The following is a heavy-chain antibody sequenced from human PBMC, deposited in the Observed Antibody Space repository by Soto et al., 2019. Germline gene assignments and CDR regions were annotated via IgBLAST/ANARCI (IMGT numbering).Heavy chain of an antibody. Sequence: GSLRLSFAASGFTFISYEMNWVRQAPGKGLEWVSYISSSGSTIYYADSVKGRFTISRDNAKNSLYLQMNSLRAEDTAVYYCARVGYFDWLEDYWGQGTLVTVSS. V-gene: IGHV3-48*03. D-gene: IGHD3-9*01. CDR3: ARVGYFDWLEDY. J-gene: IGHJ4*02. CDR2: ISSSGSTI. CDR1: GFTFISYE.